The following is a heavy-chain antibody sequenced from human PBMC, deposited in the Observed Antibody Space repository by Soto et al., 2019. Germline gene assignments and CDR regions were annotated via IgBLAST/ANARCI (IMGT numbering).Heavy chain of an antibody. Sequence: GGSLRLSCAASGFTFSSYWMSWVRQAPGKGLEWVANIKQDGSEKYYVDSVKGRFTISRDNSKNTLYLQMNSLRAEDTAVYYCAREGTLGYCSGGSCYVYYYGMDVWGQGTTVTVSS. D-gene: IGHD2-15*01. V-gene: IGHV3-7*01. CDR1: GFTFSSYW. J-gene: IGHJ6*02. CDR3: AREGTLGYCSGGSCYVYYYGMDV. CDR2: IKQDGSEK.